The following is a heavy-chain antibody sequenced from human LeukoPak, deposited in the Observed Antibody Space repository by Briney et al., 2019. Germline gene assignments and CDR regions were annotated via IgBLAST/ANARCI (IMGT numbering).Heavy chain of an antibody. CDR2: IYYSGST. V-gene: IGHV4-59*05. Sequence: PSETLSLTCSVSGGFNTHYYWSWIRQPPGKGLEWIGSIYYSGSTYYNPSLKSRDTISVDTSKNQFSLKLSSVTAADTAVYYCARSLYYDFWSGYYPAQDYWGQGTLVTVSS. CDR3: ARSLYYDFWSGYYPAQDY. CDR1: GGFNTHYY. D-gene: IGHD3-3*01. J-gene: IGHJ4*02.